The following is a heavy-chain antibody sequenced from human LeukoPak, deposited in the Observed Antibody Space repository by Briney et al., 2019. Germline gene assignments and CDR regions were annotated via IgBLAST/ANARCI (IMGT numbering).Heavy chain of an antibody. CDR2: ISISSSYI. CDR1: GFTFSSYS. Sequence: PGGSLRLSRAASGFTFSSYSMNWVRQAPGRGLEWVSSISISSSYIYYADSVKGRFTISRDNAKNSLYLQVNSLRAEDTAVYYCAREDCSGGSCYSSEAFDIWGQGTMVTVSS. D-gene: IGHD2-15*01. J-gene: IGHJ3*02. V-gene: IGHV3-21*01. CDR3: AREDCSGGSCYSSEAFDI.